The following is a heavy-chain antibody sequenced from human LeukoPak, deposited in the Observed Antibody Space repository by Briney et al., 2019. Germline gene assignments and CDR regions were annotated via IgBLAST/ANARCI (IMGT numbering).Heavy chain of an antibody. CDR3: ARRRGYSSSWYADDAFGI. CDR1: GYTFTGYY. CDR2: INPNSGGT. D-gene: IGHD6-13*01. Sequence: ASVKVSCKASGYTFTGYYMHWVRQAPGQGLEWMGWINPNSGGTNYAQKFQGWVTMTRDTSISTAYMELSRLRSDDTAVYYCARRRGYSSSWYADDAFGIWGQGTMVTVSS. V-gene: IGHV1-2*04. J-gene: IGHJ3*02.